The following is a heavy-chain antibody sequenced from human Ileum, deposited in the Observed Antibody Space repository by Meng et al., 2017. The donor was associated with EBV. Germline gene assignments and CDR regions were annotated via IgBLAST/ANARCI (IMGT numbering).Heavy chain of an antibody. CDR1: GDSIRSDIW. CDR3: GRDQGRELINH. CDR2: VYHRGDT. Sequence: QVQLQELGPGLVKPSGTLAPTFTVSGDSIRSDIWWSWVRQPPGKGLEWIGEVYHRGDTNYNPSLKSRVDISVDKSKNQFYLSLFSVTAADTAVYYCGRDQGRELINHWGQGTLVTVSS. J-gene: IGHJ4*02. D-gene: IGHD1-7*01. V-gene: IGHV4-4*02.